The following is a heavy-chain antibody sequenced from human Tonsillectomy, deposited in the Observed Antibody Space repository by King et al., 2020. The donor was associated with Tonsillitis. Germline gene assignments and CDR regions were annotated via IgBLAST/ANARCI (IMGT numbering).Heavy chain of an antibody. J-gene: IGHJ4*02. Sequence: MQLQESGPGLVKPSETLSLTCTVSGGSISSHYWSWIRQPPGKGLEWIGYILYSGSTNYNPSLKSRVTISVDTPKNQFALRLTSVTAADTAVYYCARASSYFDYWGQGTLVTVSS. CDR1: GGSISSHY. V-gene: IGHV4-59*11. CDR3: ARASSYFDY. CDR2: ILYSGST.